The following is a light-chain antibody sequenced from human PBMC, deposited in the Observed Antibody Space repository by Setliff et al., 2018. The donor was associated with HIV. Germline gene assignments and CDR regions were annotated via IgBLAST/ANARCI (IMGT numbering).Light chain of an antibody. V-gene: IGLV2-8*01. CDR3: SSYEGSSFYV. J-gene: IGLJ1*01. CDR1: SSYVGGYNF. Sequence: QSVLTQPPSASGSPGQSVTISCTGTSSYVGGYNFVSWYQHHPGNAPKLMIYDVSKPPSGVPGRFSGSKSGNTASLTVSGLQAEDGAYYYCSSYEGSSFYVFGTGTKVTVL. CDR2: DVS.